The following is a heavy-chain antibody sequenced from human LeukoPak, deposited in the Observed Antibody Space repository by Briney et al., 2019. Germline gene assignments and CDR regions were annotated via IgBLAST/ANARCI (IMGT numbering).Heavy chain of an antibody. D-gene: IGHD3-3*01. CDR3: AKDGRFLESPY. CDR2: ISGSDGTT. V-gene: IGHV3-23*01. Sequence: PGGSLRLSCAASGFTFSSYAMSWVRQAPGKGLEWVSTISGSDGTTYHADSVKGRFTISRDNSKNTLYLQMNSLTAEDTAVYYCAKDGRFLESPYWGQGTLVTVSS. CDR1: GFTFSSYA. J-gene: IGHJ4*02.